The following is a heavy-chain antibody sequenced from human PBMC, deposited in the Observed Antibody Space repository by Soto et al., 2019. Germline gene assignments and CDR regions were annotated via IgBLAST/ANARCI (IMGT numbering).Heavy chain of an antibody. CDR3: ARQIFAADY. Sequence: QVQLVQSGAEVKKPGSSVKVSCEAPGGTFDHAAITWVRQAPGQGLEWMGGINPMFNSTHYAQKFQGRVTITADAATSTAFMELRRLRSADTAVYYCARQIFAADYWAQGTLLIVSS. CDR1: GGTFDHAA. J-gene: IGHJ4*02. V-gene: IGHV1-69*01. D-gene: IGHD3-9*01. CDR2: INPMFNST.